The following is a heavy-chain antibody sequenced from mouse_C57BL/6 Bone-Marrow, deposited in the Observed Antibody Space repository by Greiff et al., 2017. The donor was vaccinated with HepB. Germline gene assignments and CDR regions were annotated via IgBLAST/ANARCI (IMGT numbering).Heavy chain of an antibody. CDR2: IYPGDGDT. V-gene: IGHV1-82*01. CDR1: GYAFSSSW. J-gene: IGHJ2*01. D-gene: IGHD1-1*01. Sequence: QVQLKESGPELVKPGASVKISCKASGYAFSSSWMNWVKQRPGKGLEWIGRIYPGDGDTNYNGKFKGKATLTADKSSSTAYMQLSSLTSEDSAVYCCARSPVVALDYWGQGTTLTVSS. CDR3: ARSPVVALDY.